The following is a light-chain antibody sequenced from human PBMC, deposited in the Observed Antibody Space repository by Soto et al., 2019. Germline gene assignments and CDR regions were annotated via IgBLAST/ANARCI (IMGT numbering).Light chain of an antibody. V-gene: IGKV1-39*01. CDR1: QTTNNY. CDR3: QQCYSPPPT. CDR2: AAS. Sequence: DIQMTQSPSSLSASIGDRVIITCRASQTTNNYINWYQLKPGKAPKLLIYAASSLESGVPARFSGSGSGTDFPLTISSLQPDDFATYYCQQCYSPPPTFGQGTKVEIK. J-gene: IGKJ1*01.